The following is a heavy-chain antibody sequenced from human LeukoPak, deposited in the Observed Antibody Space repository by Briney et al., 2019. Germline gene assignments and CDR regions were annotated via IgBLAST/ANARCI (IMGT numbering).Heavy chain of an antibody. CDR3: ARVLSLDYGDFYFDL. V-gene: IGHV4-59*01. Sequence: SETLSLTCTVSGGSISSYYWNWIRQPPGKGLEWIGYIYYSGITNYNPSLKSRVTISVDTSKSQFSLKLTSVTAADTAAYYCARVLSLDYGDFYFDLWGQGTLVTVSS. CDR2: IYYSGIT. D-gene: IGHD4-17*01. J-gene: IGHJ4*02. CDR1: GGSISSYY.